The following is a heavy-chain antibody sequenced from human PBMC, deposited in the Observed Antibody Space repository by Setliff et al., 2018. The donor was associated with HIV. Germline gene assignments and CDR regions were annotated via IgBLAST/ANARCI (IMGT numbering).Heavy chain of an antibody. V-gene: IGHV4-4*02. CDR3: ARVGSYWSTFDY. CDR1: GGSIGGTHY. D-gene: IGHD2-8*02. Sequence: SETLSLTCAVSGGSIGGTHYWHWVRQPPGRGLEWIWDIHHSGDTNYNPSLKSRVTLSIDNFNNQFSLKLTSVTAADTAMYYCARVGSYWSTFDYWGQGALVTVSS. J-gene: IGHJ4*02. CDR2: IHHSGDT.